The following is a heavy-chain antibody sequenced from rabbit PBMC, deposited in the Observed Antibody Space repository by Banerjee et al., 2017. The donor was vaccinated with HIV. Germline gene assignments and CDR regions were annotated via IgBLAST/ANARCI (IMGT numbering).Heavy chain of an antibody. CDR2: INTSSGNT. D-gene: IGHD4-1*01. CDR1: GFDFSSYY. V-gene: IGHV1S45*01. Sequence: QEQLKESGGGLVQPGGSLKLSCKASGFDFSSYYMVWVRQAPGKGLEWIACINTSSGNTVYASWAKGRFTISKTSSTTVALQMTSLTAADTATYFCARDLAGVIGWNFNLCGPGTLVTVS. CDR3: ARDLAGVIGWNFNL. J-gene: IGHJ4*01.